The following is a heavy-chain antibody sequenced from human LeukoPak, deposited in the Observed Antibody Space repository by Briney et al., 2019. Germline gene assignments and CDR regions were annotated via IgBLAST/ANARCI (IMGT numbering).Heavy chain of an antibody. Sequence: GGSLRLSCAASGFTFSSYSMTWVRQAPGKGLEWVSSISSRSSYIYYADSVKGRFTISRDNAKNSLYLQMNSLRAEDTAVYYCARSYYDTSGYYSPSGWGQGALVTVSS. J-gene: IGHJ4*02. CDR1: GFTFSSYS. CDR3: ARSYYDTSGYYSPSG. CDR2: ISSRSSYI. D-gene: IGHD3-22*01. V-gene: IGHV3-21*01.